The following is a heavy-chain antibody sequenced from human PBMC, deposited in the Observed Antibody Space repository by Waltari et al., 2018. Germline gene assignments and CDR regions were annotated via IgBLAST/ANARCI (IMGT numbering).Heavy chain of an antibody. CDR1: GFTFSSYV. CDR2: ISGSGGST. V-gene: IGHV3-23*01. Sequence: EVQLLESGGGLVQPGESLRLSCAASGFTFSSYVMIWVRQAPGKGLEWVSSISGSGGSTYYADSVKGRFTISRDNIKDTLYLQMNRLRAEDTAVYYCALSPTWGQGTLVTVSS. CDR3: ALSPT. J-gene: IGHJ5*02.